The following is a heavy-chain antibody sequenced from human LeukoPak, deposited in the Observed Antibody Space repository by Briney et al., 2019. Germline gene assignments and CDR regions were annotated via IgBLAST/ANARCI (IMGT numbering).Heavy chain of an antibody. V-gene: IGHV3-30*02. J-gene: IGHJ6*03. Sequence: GGSLRLSCAASGFTFSSYGMHWVRQAPGKGLEWVAFIRYDGSNKYYADSVKGRFTISRDNSKNTLYLQMNSLRAEDTAVYYCARAGSGSYYKHYYYYMDVWGKGTTVTVSS. D-gene: IGHD3-10*01. CDR3: ARAGSGSYYKHYYYYMDV. CDR2: IRYDGSNK. CDR1: GFTFSSYG.